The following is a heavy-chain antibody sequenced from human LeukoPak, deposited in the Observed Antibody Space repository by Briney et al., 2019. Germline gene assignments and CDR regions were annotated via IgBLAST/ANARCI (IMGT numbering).Heavy chain of an antibody. Sequence: SETLSLTCAVYGGSFSGYYWSWIRQPPGKGLEWIGEINHSGSTNYNPSLKSRVTISVDTSKNQFSLRLSSVTAADTAVYYCARGYCSSTSCWAGDAFDLWGQGTMVTVSS. CDR1: GGSFSGYY. V-gene: IGHV4-34*01. D-gene: IGHD2-2*01. J-gene: IGHJ3*01. CDR3: ARGYCSSTSCWAGDAFDL. CDR2: INHSGST.